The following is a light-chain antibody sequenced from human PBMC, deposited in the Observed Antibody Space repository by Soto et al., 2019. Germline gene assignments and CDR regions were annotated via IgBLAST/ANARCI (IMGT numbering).Light chain of an antibody. Sequence: EMVMTQSPATLSVSPGERATLSCRASQSVSSNLAWYQQKPGQAPRLLLYGAYTRATGIPARFSGSGSGAESALTISDLQSEDFAVYYCQQYNKWPHTVGEGTNLEIK. V-gene: IGKV3-15*01. CDR2: GAY. CDR3: QQYNKWPHT. J-gene: IGKJ2*01. CDR1: QSVSSN.